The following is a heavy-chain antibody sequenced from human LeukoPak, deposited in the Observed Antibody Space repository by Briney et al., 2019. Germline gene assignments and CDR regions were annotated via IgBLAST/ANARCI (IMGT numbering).Heavy chain of an antibody. CDR1: GGSFSGYY. CDR3: ARRNYYDSSGYYYFDY. V-gene: IGHV4-34*01. D-gene: IGHD3-22*01. J-gene: IGHJ4*02. CDR2: INHSGST. Sequence: PSETLSLTCADYGGSFSGYYWSCIRQPPGKGLEWIGEINHSGSTNYNPSLKSRVTISVDTSKNQFSLKLGSVTAADTAAYYCARRNYYDSSGYYYFDYWGQGTLVTVSS.